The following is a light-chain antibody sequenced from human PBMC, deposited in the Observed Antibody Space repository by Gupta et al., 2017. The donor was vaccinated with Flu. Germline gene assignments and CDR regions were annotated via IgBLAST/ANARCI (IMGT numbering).Light chain of an antibody. J-gene: IGKJ2*01. V-gene: IGKV1-5*03. CDR3: QQCNSVSPSPQST. CDR2: KAS. CDR1: QSINSW. Sequence: IQMTQSPSTMSASVGDRVTITCRASQSINSWLAWYQPKPGKAPKLLIYKASSLEAGVPSRFSGSGSGTEFTLTISSLQPDDFGTYYCQQCNSVSPSPQSTFGQGTKLEI.